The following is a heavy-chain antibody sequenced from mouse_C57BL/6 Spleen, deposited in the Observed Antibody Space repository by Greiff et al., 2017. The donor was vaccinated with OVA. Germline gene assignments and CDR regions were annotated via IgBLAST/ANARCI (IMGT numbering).Heavy chain of an antibody. CDR3: ARESPVDYAMDY. CDR2: SRNKANDYTT. J-gene: IGHJ4*01. CDR1: GFTFSDFY. Sequence: EVKLMESGGGLVQSGRSLRLSCATSGFTFSDFYMEWVRQAPGKGLEWIAASRNKANDYTTEYSASVKGRFIVSRDTSQSILYLQMNALRAEDTAIYYCARESPVDYAMDYWGQGTSVTVSS. V-gene: IGHV7-1*01.